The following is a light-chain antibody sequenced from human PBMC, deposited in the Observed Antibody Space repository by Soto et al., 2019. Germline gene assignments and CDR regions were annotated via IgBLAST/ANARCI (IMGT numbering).Light chain of an antibody. CDR2: EAS. CDR3: QKYNTAPRT. V-gene: IGKV1-27*01. J-gene: IGKJ1*01. Sequence: DIQMTQSPSSLSASVGDRVTITCRASQGIGNYLAWYQQKPGRVPSLLIYEASTLHSGVPSRFSGSGSGTDFSLTISSLQPEDVATYYCQKYNTAPRTFGQGTKVEIK. CDR1: QGIGNY.